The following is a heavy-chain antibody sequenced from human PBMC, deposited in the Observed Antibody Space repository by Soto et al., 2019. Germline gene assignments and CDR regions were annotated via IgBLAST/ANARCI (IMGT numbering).Heavy chain of an antibody. D-gene: IGHD2-15*01. CDR1: GYTLTELS. V-gene: IGHV1-24*01. Sequence: ASGKVSGKVSGYTLTELSMHWVRQAPGKGLEWMGGFDPEDGETIYAQKFQGRVTMTEDTSTDTAYMELSSLRSEDTAVYYCATHRLVVVVAAFDYWGQGTLVTVSS. J-gene: IGHJ4*02. CDR3: ATHRLVVVVAAFDY. CDR2: FDPEDGET.